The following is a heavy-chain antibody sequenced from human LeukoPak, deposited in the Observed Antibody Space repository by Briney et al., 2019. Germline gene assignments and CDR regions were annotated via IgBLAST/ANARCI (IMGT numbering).Heavy chain of an antibody. Sequence: PGGSLRLSCAASGFTFSDYYMTWIRQAPGKGLEWLSYISSGGSTIYYADSVKGRFTISRDNAKNSLYLQMNSLRAEDTAVYYCARGANTLEWLLFGGYYFDYWGQGTLVTVSS. CDR3: ARGANTLEWLLFGGYYFDY. J-gene: IGHJ4*02. D-gene: IGHD3-3*01. CDR1: GFTFSDYY. V-gene: IGHV3-11*04. CDR2: ISSGGSTI.